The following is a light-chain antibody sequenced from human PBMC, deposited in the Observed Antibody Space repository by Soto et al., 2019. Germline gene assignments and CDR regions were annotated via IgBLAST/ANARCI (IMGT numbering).Light chain of an antibody. V-gene: IGKV1-39*01. CDR1: QSISSY. CDR2: AAS. CDR3: QQSYSTPRT. Sequence: DIPMTQSPSSLSASVGDRVTITCLASQSISSYLNWYQQKPGKAPKLLIYAASSLQSGVPSRFSGSGSGTDFTLTISSLQPEDFATYYCQQSYSTPRTFGQGTKLEIK. J-gene: IGKJ2*02.